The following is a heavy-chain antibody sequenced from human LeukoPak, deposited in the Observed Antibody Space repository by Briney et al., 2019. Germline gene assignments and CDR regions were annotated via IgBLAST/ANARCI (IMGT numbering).Heavy chain of an antibody. J-gene: IGHJ6*04. CDR2: IRSKANSYAT. Sequence: GGSLRLSCAASGFTFSGSAMHWVRQASGKGLEWVGRIRSKANSYATAYAASVKGRFTISRDDSKNTAYLQMNSLKTEDTAVYYCTMGRDILTGWTPMDVWGKGTTVTVSS. D-gene: IGHD3-9*01. V-gene: IGHV3-73*01. CDR1: GFTFSGSA. CDR3: TMGRDILTGWTPMDV.